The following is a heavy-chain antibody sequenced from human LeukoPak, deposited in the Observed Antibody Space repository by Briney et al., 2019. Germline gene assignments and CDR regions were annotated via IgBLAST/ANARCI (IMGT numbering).Heavy chain of an antibody. CDR2: INSDGSSA. CDR1: GFNFSSHW. CDR3: TRPLGSRNTVTTPAPFDY. J-gene: IGHJ4*02. V-gene: IGHV3-74*01. D-gene: IGHD4-17*01. Sequence: GGSLRLSCTASGFNFSSHWMHWVRQAPGKGLAWVSRINSDGSSASYADSVKGRFTISRDNAKNTLYLQMNSLRVDDTAVYYCTRPLGSRNTVTTPAPFDYWGQGTLVTVSS.